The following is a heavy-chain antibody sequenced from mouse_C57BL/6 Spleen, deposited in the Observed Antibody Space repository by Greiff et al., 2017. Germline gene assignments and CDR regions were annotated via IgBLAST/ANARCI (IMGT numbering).Heavy chain of an antibody. Sequence: QVQLQQPGTELVKPGASVKLSCKASGYTFTSYWMHWVKQRPGQGLEWIGNINPSNGGTNYNEKFKSKATLTVEKSSSTAYMQLSSLTSEDSAVYYCARWENYYGSSPAWFAYWGQGTLVTVSA. D-gene: IGHD1-1*01. CDR2: INPSNGGT. CDR1: GYTFTSYW. V-gene: IGHV1-53*01. J-gene: IGHJ3*01. CDR3: ARWENYYGSSPAWFAY.